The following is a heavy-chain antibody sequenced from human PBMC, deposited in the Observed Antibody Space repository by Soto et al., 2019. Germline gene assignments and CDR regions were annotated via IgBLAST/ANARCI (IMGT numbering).Heavy chain of an antibody. J-gene: IGHJ5*02. Sequence: SETLSLTCTVSGGCISSGDYYWSWIRHPPGKGLEWIGYIYYSVSTYYNPSLKSRVTISVDTSKNQFSLKLSSVTAADTAVYYCAGGSDFWWFERLGEENMV. CDR2: IYYSVST. V-gene: IGHV4-30-4*01. D-gene: IGHD3-3*01. CDR3: AGGSDFWWFER. CDR1: GGCISSGDYY.